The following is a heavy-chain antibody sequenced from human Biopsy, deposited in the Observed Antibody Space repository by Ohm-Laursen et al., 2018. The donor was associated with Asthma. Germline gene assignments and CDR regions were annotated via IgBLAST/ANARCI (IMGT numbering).Heavy chain of an antibody. V-gene: IGHV1-2*06. CDR1: GYPFTGYY. Sequence: SSVKVSCKVSGYPFTGYYVHWVRQAPGQGLEWMGRIDPNSGGTNYAQKFLGRVTMTRDTSVNTAFMVLSRLRSDDTAVYYCARIKIRIGAGTDRYFDLWGRGTLVTVSS. CDR3: ARIKIRIGAGTDRYFDL. J-gene: IGHJ2*01. CDR2: IDPNSGGT. D-gene: IGHD3-16*01.